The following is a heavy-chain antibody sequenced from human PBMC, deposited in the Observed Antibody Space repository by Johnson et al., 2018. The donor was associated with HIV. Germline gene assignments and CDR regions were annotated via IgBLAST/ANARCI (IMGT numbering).Heavy chain of an antibody. D-gene: IGHD4-17*01. V-gene: IGHV3-53*01. CDR3: AREVAGDYGDSPGAFDI. J-gene: IGHJ3*02. Sequence: VQPVESGGGLIQPGGSLRLSCAASGFTVSTNYMSWVRQAPGKGLDWVSVIYSSDSSYYADSVKGRFTIPRDNSKNTVYLQMNSLRAEDTAVYYCAREVAGDYGDSPGAFDIWGQGTMVTVSS. CDR1: GFTVSTNY. CDR2: IYSSDSS.